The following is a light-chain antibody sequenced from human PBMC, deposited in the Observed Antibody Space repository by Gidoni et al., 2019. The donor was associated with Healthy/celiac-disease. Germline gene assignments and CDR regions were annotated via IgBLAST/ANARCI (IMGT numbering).Light chain of an antibody. CDR1: NIGSKS. CDR2: DDG. CDR3: QVWDSSSDHRV. Sequence: SYVLTQPPSVSVAPGQTARITCGGNNIGSKSGHWYQPKPGRAPVLVVYDDGGRPSGIPARFSGSNSGTTATLTISRVEAGDEADYYCQVWDSSSDHRVFGGGTKLTVL. J-gene: IGLJ3*02. V-gene: IGLV3-21*02.